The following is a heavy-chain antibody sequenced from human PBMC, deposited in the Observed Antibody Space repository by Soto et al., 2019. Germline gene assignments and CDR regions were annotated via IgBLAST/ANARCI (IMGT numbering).Heavy chain of an antibody. Sequence: GGALRVSCSASGFCDGIYAMHWVRQAAGEGPDWVSGISGSGGGGNTYYADSAKARFTIFRDHFMNTLFLQMISLSADDTAVDYCALRNTQRYFDYRGQGALVTVSS. J-gene: IGHJ4*02. CDR1: GFCDGIYA. V-gene: IGHV3-23*01. D-gene: IGHD6-25*01. CDR3: ALRNTQRYFDY. CDR2: ISGSGGGGNT.